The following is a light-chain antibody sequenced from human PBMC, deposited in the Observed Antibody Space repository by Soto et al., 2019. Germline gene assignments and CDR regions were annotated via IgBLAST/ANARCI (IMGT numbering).Light chain of an antibody. J-gene: IGKJ1*01. CDR2: GAS. V-gene: IGKV3-20*01. CDR3: QQYGSSPSA. CDR1: QSVSSNY. Sequence: EIVLTQSPGTRSLSPGERATLSCRASQSVSSNYLAWYQQKPGQAPRLLIYGASSTATGIPDRFSGSGSGTDFTLTISRLEPEDFAVYYCQQYGSSPSAFGQGTKVEIK.